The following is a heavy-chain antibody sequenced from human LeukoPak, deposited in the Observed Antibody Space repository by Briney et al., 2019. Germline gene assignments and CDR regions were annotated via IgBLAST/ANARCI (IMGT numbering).Heavy chain of an antibody. J-gene: IGHJ6*03. CDR3: ARVNGDYVYYYYYYMDV. CDR1: GGSISSSNW. V-gene: IGHV4-30-4*01. CDR2: IYYSGCT. D-gene: IGHD4-17*01. Sequence: SETLSLTCTVSGGSISSSNWWSWVRQPPGKGLEWIGYIYYSGCTYYNPSLKSRVTISVDTSKNQFSLKLSSVTAADTAVYYCARVNGDYVYYYYYYMDVWGKGTTVTVSS.